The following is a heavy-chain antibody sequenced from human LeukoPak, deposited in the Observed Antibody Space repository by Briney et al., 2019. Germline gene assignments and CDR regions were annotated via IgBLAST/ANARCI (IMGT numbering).Heavy chain of an antibody. Sequence: PSQTLSLTCTVSGGSISSGDYYWSWIRQPPGKGLEWIGYIYYSGSTYYNPSLKSRVTISVDTSKNQFSLKLSSVTAADTAVYYCARTPVAYDSSGYGHWFDPWGQGTLATVSS. CDR2: IYYSGST. CDR1: GGSISSGDYY. V-gene: IGHV4-30-4*08. D-gene: IGHD3-22*01. J-gene: IGHJ5*02. CDR3: ARTPVAYDSSGYGHWFDP.